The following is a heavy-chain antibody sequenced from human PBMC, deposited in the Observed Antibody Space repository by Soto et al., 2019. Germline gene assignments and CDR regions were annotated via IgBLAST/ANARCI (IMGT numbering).Heavy chain of an antibody. J-gene: IGHJ4*02. CDR3: ARSLFGDYYFDY. CDR1: GYTFASYT. V-gene: IGHV1-3*01. CDR2: INAYNGNT. Sequence: VHLVQSGAEVKKPGASVKVSCKASGYTFASYTMHWVRQAPGQGLEWMGWINAYNGNTKYSQKFQGRVTITRDTSASTAYMELSSLKSEDTAVYYCARSLFGDYYFDYWGQGTLVTVSS. D-gene: IGHD3-10*01.